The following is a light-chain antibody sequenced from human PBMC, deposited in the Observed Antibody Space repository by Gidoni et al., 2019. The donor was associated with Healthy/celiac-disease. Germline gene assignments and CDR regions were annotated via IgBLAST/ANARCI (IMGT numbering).Light chain of an antibody. CDR1: QSVSSY. V-gene: IGKV3-11*01. CDR2: DAS. Sequence: EIVLTQSPATLSLSPGERATLSCRASQSVSSYLALYQQKPGQAPRLLIYDASNRATGIPARFSGSGSGTDFTLTISSLEPEDFAVYYCQQRSNWPITFXXXTRLEIK. J-gene: IGKJ5*01. CDR3: QQRSNWPIT.